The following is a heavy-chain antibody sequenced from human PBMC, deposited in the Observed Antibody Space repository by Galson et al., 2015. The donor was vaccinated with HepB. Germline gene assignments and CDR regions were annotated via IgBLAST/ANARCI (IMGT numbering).Heavy chain of an antibody. CDR1: GFVFSSYK. D-gene: IGHD3-10*01. CDR3: ARDFGSRGMDV. V-gene: IGHV3-21*01. J-gene: IGHJ6*02. Sequence: SLRLSCAASGFVFSSYKLNWVRQAPGKGLEWVSSISSSSMNKHYADALKGRFTVSRDNAKNSLYLQMSSLRADDTAVYYCARDFGSRGMDVWGQGTTVTVSS. CDR2: ISSSSMNK.